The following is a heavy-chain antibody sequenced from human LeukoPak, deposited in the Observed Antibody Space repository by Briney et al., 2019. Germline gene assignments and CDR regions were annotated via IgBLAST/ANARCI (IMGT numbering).Heavy chain of an antibody. V-gene: IGHV3-49*03. D-gene: IGHD5-24*01. CDR2: IRSKAYGGTT. CDR3: TRETSRDGYNFAFDY. J-gene: IGHJ4*02. CDR1: GFTFGDYA. Sequence: GRSLRLSCTASGFTFGDYAMSWFRQAPGKGLEWVGFIRSKAYGGTTEYAASVKGRFTTSRDDSKSIAYLQMNSLKTEDTAVYYCTRETSRDGYNFAFDYWGQGTLVTVSS.